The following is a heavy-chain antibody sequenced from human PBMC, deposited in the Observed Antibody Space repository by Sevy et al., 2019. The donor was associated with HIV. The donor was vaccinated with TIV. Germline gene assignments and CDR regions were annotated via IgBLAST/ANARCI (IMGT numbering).Heavy chain of an antibody. J-gene: IGHJ6*02. CDR3: VRALQDYYYGMDV. Sequence: SETLSLTCTVSGDSISSYYWSWIRQPPGKGLEWIGYIYYSGSTNYIPSLKSRVAISKDTSKNQFSLKLSSVTAADTAVYYCVRALQDYYYGMDVWGQGTTVTVSS. CDR2: IYYSGST. CDR1: GDSISSYY. V-gene: IGHV4-59*01.